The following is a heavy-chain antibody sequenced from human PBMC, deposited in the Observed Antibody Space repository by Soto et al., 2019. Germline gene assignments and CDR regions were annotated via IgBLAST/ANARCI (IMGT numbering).Heavy chain of an antibody. Sequence: SETLSLTCTVSGGSISSYYWSWIRQPPGKGLEWIGYIYYSGSTNYNPSLKSRVTISVDTSKNQFSLKLSSVTAADTAVYYCARHFVAVVIKGWGYWGQGTLVTVSS. V-gene: IGHV4-59*01. CDR3: ARHFVAVVIKGWGY. CDR2: IYYSGST. D-gene: IGHD3-10*01. CDR1: GGSISSYY. J-gene: IGHJ4*02.